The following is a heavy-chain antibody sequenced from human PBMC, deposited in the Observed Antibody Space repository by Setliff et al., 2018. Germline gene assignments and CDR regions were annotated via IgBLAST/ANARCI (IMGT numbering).Heavy chain of an antibody. Sequence: KASETLSLTCSVSGDSISSSSYYWSWLRQSPGKGLEWIGYMYYRGSTNYNPSLKSRVTMSVDTSKSQFSLNLTSVTAADTAMYFCAGSVFDYYFDYWGQGALVTVSS. CDR1: GDSISSSSYY. D-gene: IGHD2-15*01. J-gene: IGHJ4*02. V-gene: IGHV4-61*01. CDR3: AGSVFDYYFDY. CDR2: MYYRGST.